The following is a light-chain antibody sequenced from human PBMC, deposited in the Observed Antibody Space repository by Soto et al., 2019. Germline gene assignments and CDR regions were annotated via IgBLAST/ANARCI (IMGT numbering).Light chain of an antibody. V-gene: IGKV1-33*01. CDR1: QDIYNC. Sequence: DIQMTQSPSSLSASVGDRVSLTCQASQDIYNCLAWYQQKPGKAPKLLIYDSSTLETGVPSRFSGGGSGTDFTFTISSLQPEDIATYYCQQYDNLPLTFGGGTKVDIK. CDR2: DSS. CDR3: QQYDNLPLT. J-gene: IGKJ4*01.